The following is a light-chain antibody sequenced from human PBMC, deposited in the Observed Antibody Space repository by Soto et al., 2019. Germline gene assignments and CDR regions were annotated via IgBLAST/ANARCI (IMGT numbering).Light chain of an antibody. CDR2: GAS. J-gene: IGKJ1*01. CDR3: QQYYKFPRT. Sequence: EIVMTQSPATLSASPGERATLSCRASQSVRSNIAWYQQKPGQAPTLLIYGASTRATGIPARFSGSGSGTEFTLTISSLQSEYVVVYYCQQYYKFPRTVGQGTKVEIK. CDR1: QSVRSN. V-gene: IGKV3-15*01.